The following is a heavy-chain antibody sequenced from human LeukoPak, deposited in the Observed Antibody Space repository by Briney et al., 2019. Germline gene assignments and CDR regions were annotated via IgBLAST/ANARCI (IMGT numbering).Heavy chain of an antibody. V-gene: IGHV3-64D*06. J-gene: IGHJ4*02. Sequence: GGSLRLSCSASGFAFSGYAMHWVRQAPGKGLQYVSAISPTGGSTYYADSEKGRFSISRDNSKNTLYLQMSSLRPEDTAVYYCVPKGTEGYWGQGTLVTVSS. CDR3: VPKGTEGY. CDR2: ISPTGGST. CDR1: GFAFSGYA.